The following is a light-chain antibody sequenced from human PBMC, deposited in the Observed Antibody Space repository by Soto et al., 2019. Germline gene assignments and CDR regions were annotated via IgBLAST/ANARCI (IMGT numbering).Light chain of an antibody. V-gene: IGLV2-14*01. CDR3: SSYTTSSTL. CDR2: DVS. Sequence: QAALTQPASVSGSPGQWITISCTGTRSDVGDYNHVSWYQQHPGKAPKLMIYDVSHRPSGVSNRFSGSKSGNTASLTISGLQAKDEADYYCSSYTTSSTLFGGGTKVTVL. J-gene: IGLJ2*01. CDR1: RSDVGDYNH.